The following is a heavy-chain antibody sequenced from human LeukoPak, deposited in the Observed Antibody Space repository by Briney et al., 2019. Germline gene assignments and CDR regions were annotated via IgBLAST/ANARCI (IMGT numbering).Heavy chain of an antibody. CDR2: IYYSGST. D-gene: IGHD3-3*01. CDR1: GGSISSYY. Sequence: PSETLSLTCTVSGGSISSYYWSWIRQPPGKGLEWIGYIYYSGSTNYNPSLKSRVTISVDTSKNQFSLKLSSVTAADTAVYYCARSAQYDFWGGYAMDVWGQGTTVTVSS. CDR3: ARSAQYDFWGGYAMDV. V-gene: IGHV4-59*08. J-gene: IGHJ6*02.